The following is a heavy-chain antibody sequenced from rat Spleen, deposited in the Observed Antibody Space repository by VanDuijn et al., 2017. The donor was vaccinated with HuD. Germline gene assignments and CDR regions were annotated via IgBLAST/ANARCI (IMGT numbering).Heavy chain of an antibody. V-gene: IGHV5-19*01. CDR2: ISPSGGST. J-gene: IGHJ2*01. CDR3: ARQAYSSYRDY. D-gene: IGHD1-2*01. Sequence: EVQLVESGGDLVQPGRSLKLSCVASGFTFSDYGMSWIRQAPTKGLEWVASISPSGGSTYYRDSVKGRFTFSRDNAKSTLYLQMDSLRSEDTATYYCARQAYSSYRDYWGQGVMVTVSS. CDR1: GFTFSDYG.